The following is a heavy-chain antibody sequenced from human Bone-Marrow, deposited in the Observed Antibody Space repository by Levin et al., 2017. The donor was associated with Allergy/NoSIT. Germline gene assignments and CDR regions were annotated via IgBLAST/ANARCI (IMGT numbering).Heavy chain of an antibody. CDR2: ISAYNGNT. D-gene: IGHD1-7*01. CDR1: GYTFTSYG. Sequence: ASVKVSCKASGYTFTSYGISWVRQAPGQGLEWMGWISAYNGNTNYAQKLQGRVTMTTDTSTSTAYMELRSLRSDDTAVYYCARDGGPHTNWNYVRCCYYYYGMDVWGQGTTVTVSS. J-gene: IGHJ6*02. CDR3: ARDGGPHTNWNYVRCCYYYYGMDV. V-gene: IGHV1-18*01.